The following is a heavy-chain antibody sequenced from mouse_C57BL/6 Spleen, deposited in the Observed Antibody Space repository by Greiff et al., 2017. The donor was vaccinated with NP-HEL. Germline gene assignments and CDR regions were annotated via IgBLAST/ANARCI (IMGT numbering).Heavy chain of an antibody. D-gene: IGHD2-5*01. V-gene: IGHV3-6*01. J-gene: IGHJ1*03. CDR3: ASGVYSNYGDWYFDV. CDR2: ISYDGSN. CDR1: GYSITSGYY. Sequence: DVKLQESGPGLVKPSQSLSLTCSVTGYSITSGYYWNWIRQFPGNKLEWMGYISYDGSNNYNPSLKNRISITRDTSKNQFFLKLNSVTTEDTATYYCASGVYSNYGDWYFDVWGTGTTVTVSS.